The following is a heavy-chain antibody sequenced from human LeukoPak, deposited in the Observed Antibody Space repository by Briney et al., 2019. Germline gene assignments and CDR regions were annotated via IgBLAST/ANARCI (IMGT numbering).Heavy chain of an antibody. CDR2: ISSSGSTI. D-gene: IGHD4-17*01. J-gene: IGHJ4*02. V-gene: IGHV3-48*03. CDR3: ARNTYGDYVRYFDY. Sequence: GGSLRLSCAASGFTFSSYETNWVRQAPGKGLEWGSYISSSGSTIYYADSVKGRFTISRDNAKNSLYLQMNSLRAEDTAVYYCARNTYGDYVRYFDYWGQGTLVTVSS. CDR1: GFTFSSYE.